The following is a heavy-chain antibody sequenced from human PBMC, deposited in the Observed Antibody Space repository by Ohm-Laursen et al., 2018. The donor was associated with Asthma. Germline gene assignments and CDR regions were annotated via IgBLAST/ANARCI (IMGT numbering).Heavy chain of an antibody. J-gene: IGHJ6*04. D-gene: IGHD3-3*01. CDR1: GFTLSDND. CDR3: VRGRWRGGTASSTYRGLDV. CDR2: ITNAGAT. V-gene: IGHV3-13*01. Sequence: GSLRLSCAASGFTLSDNDIHWVRQVTGEGLEWVSQITNAGATYYEGSVRGRFTISRDNAKNSVSLQMNSLTAGDTAVYYCVRGRWRGGTASSTYRGLDVWGKGTTVTVSS.